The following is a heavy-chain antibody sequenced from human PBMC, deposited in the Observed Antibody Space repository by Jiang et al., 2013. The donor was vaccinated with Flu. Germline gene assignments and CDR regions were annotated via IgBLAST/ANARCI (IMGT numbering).Heavy chain of an antibody. CDR1: GGSISSSSYY. CDR3: ARRDRIAAADPYFDY. J-gene: IGHJ4*02. Sequence: GSGLVKPSETLSLTCTVSGGSISSSSYYWGWIRQPPGKGLEWIGSIYYSGSTYYNPSLKSRVTISVDTSKNQFSLKLSSVTAADTAVYYCARRDRIAAADPYFDYWGQGTLVTVSS. V-gene: IGHV4-39*01. D-gene: IGHD6-13*01. CDR2: IYYSGST.